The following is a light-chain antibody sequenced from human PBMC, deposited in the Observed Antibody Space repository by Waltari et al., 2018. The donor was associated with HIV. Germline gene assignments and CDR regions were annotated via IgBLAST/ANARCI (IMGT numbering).Light chain of an antibody. CDR1: QSVRTN. J-gene: IGKJ1*01. CDR2: GAS. Sequence: EVLLTQSLATLSVSPGDRTTLSCRASQSVRTNLAWYQQRPAQPPRLLISGASTRATGIAARFSGSGSATEFTLTINSLQSEDYAVYYCQQYDYWPPWTFGQGTKVEMK. V-gene: IGKV3-15*01. CDR3: QQYDYWPPWT.